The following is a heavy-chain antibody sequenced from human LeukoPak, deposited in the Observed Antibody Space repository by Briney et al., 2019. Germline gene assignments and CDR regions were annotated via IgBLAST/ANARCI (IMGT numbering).Heavy chain of an antibody. Sequence: GGSLRLSCAASGFTFSSYSMNWVRQAPGKGLEWVSSISSSSSYIYYADSVKGRFTISRDNAKNSLYLQMNSLRAEDRAVYYCARDGVGIFDYWGQGTLVTVSS. J-gene: IGHJ4*02. D-gene: IGHD3-3*01. CDR1: GFTFSSYS. V-gene: IGHV3-21*01. CDR3: ARDGVGIFDY. CDR2: ISSSSSYI.